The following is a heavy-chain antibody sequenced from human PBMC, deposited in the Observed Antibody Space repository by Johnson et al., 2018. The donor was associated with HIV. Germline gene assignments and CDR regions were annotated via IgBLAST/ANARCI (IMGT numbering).Heavy chain of an antibody. J-gene: IGHJ3*02. CDR3: ARGGGWKGSFDI. CDR2: ISYDGSNK. D-gene: IGHD1-1*01. Sequence: VQLVESGGDLAQPGRSLRLSCAASGFTFSSYAMHWVRQAPGKGLEWVAVISYDGSNKYYADSVKGRFTISRDNSKNTLYLQMNSLRAEDTAVYFCARGGGWKGSFDIWGQGTMVTVSS. CDR1: GFTFSSYA. V-gene: IGHV3-30*04.